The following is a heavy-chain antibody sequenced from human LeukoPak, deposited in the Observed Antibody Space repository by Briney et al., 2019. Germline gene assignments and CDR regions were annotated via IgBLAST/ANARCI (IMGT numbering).Heavy chain of an antibody. V-gene: IGHV3-9*01. D-gene: IGHD1-26*01. CDR3: AKDSGSYGLRAFDI. CDR2: ISWNSGSI. J-gene: IGHJ3*02. Sequence: GRSLRLSCAASGFTFDDYAMHWVRQAPGKGLEWVSGISWNSGSIGYADSVKGRFTISRDNAKNSLYLQMNSLRAEDTALYYCAKDSGSYGLRAFDIWGQGTMVTVSS. CDR1: GFTFDDYA.